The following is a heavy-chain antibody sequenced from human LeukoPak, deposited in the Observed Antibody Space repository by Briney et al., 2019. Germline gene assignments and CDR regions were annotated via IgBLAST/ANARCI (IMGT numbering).Heavy chain of an antibody. V-gene: IGHV3-23*01. CDR2: ITGSGGRT. J-gene: IGHJ4*02. CDR3: AKEYTGSFSPFPSYFDN. CDR1: DFSLSNFA. Sequence: GGSLRLSCAASDFSLSNFAVNWVRQAPGKGLEWVSAITGSGGRTYYADSVKGRFTISRDNSKNTLYLQMNSLRAEDTAIYYCAKEYTGSFSPFPSYFDNWGQGTLVTVSS. D-gene: IGHD1-26*01.